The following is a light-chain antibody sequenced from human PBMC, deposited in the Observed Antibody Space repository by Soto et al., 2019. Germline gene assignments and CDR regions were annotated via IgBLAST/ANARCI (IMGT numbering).Light chain of an antibody. V-gene: IGLV3-21*04. CDR2: YDS. Sequence: SYELTQSPPVSVAPGKTARITCGGNNIGSKSVHWYQQKAGQAPVLVIYYDSERPSGIPERFSGSNSGNTATLSISRVEVGDEADYYCQVWDSGSDHVIFGGGTKLTVL. CDR1: NIGSKS. J-gene: IGLJ2*01. CDR3: QVWDSGSDHVI.